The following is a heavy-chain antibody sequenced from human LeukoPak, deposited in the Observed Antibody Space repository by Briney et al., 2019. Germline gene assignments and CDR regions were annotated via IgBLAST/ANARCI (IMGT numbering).Heavy chain of an antibody. CDR2: IWYDGSNK. Sequence: GGSLRLSCAASGFTFSSYGMHWVRQAPGKGLEWVAVIWYDGSNKYYADSVKGRFTISRDNSKNTLYLQMNSLRAEDTAVYYCARCYYYDSSGYPPLSPCYFDYWGQGTLVTVSS. CDR3: ARCYYYDSSGYPPLSPCYFDY. CDR1: GFTFSSYG. V-gene: IGHV3-33*01. J-gene: IGHJ4*02. D-gene: IGHD3-22*01.